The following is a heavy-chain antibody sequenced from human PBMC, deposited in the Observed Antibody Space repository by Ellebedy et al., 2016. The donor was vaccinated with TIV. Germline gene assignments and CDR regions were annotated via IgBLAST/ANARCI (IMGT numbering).Heavy chain of an antibody. Sequence: SETLSLTCAVYGGSFSGYYWSWIRQPPGKGLEWIGEINHSGSTNYNPSLKSRVTISVDTSKNQFSLKLSSVTAADTAVYYCARAWDRDPKNGDYWGQGTLVTVSS. CDR2: INHSGST. D-gene: IGHD1-26*01. CDR3: ARAWDRDPKNGDY. J-gene: IGHJ4*02. V-gene: IGHV4-34*01. CDR1: GGSFSGYY.